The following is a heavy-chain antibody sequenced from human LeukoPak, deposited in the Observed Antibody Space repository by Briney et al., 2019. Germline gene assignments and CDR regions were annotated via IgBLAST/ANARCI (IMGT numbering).Heavy chain of an antibody. J-gene: IGHJ4*02. D-gene: IGHD3-22*01. CDR1: GYTFTSYY. CDR3: AGEDSSGYLIAYY. Sequence: ASVKVSCKASGYTFTSYYMHWVRQAPGQGLEWMGIINPSGGSTSYAQKFQGRVTMTRDMSTSTVYMELSSLRSEDTAVYYCAGEDSSGYLIAYYWGQGTLVTVSS. CDR2: INPSGGST. V-gene: IGHV1-46*01.